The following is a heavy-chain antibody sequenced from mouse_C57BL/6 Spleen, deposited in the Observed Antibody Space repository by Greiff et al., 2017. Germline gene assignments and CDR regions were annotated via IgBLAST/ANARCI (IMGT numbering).Heavy chain of an antibody. V-gene: IGHV1-55*01. CDR1: GYTFTSYW. CDR3: ARRRAYYSNSYAMDY. J-gene: IGHJ4*01. CDR2: IYPGSGST. D-gene: IGHD2-5*01. Sequence: QVQLQQPGAELVKPGASVKMSCKASGYTFTSYWITWVKQRPGQGLEWIGDIYPGSGSTNYNEKFKSKATLTVDTSSSTAYMQLSSLTSEDSAVYYCARRRAYYSNSYAMDYWGQGTSVTVSS.